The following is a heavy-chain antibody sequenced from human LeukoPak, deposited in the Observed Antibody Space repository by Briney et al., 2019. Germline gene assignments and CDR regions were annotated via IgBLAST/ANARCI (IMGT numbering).Heavy chain of an antibody. D-gene: IGHD3-10*01. CDR3: ASRGSGTQSNFYYYGMDV. Sequence: PSETLSLTCTVSGGSVSSGGYYWGWIRQHPGKGLEWIGYINYSGSTYYNPSLKSRVTISLDTSKNQFSLKLSSVTAADTAVYYCASRGSGTQSNFYYYGMDVWGQGTTVTVSS. V-gene: IGHV4-31*03. CDR2: INYSGST. J-gene: IGHJ6*02. CDR1: GGSVSSGGYY.